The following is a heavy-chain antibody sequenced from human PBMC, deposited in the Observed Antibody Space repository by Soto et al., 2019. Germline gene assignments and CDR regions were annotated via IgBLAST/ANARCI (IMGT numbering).Heavy chain of an antibody. Sequence: QLQLQESGSGLVKPSQTLSLTCAVSGGSISSGGYSWSWIRQPPGKGLEWIGYIYHSGSTYYNPSLTSRVTISVARSKNQFSLKLSSVTAADTAVYYCARGVGEDIPVGFDPWGQGTLVTVSS. D-gene: IGHD3-16*01. CDR2: IYHSGST. V-gene: IGHV4-30-2*01. CDR1: GGSISSGGYS. J-gene: IGHJ5*02. CDR3: ARGVGEDIPVGFDP.